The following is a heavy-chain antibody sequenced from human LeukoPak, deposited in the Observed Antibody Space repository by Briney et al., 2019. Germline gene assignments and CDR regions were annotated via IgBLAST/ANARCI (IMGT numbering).Heavy chain of an antibody. Sequence: GASVKVCCKASGYTFTSYDINWVRQATGQGLEWMGWMNPNSGNTGYAQKFQGRVTMTRNTSISTAYMELSSLRSEDTAVYYCARGPWDTAMLNYYYYMDVWGKGTTVTVSS. D-gene: IGHD5-18*01. CDR1: GYTFTSYD. CDR3: ARGPWDTAMLNYYYYMDV. V-gene: IGHV1-8*01. CDR2: MNPNSGNT. J-gene: IGHJ6*03.